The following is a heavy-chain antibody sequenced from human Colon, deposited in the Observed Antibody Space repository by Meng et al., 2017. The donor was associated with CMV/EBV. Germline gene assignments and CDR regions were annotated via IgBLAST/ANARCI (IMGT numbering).Heavy chain of an antibody. Sequence: GGSLRLSCEVSGFTFSSYAMHWVRQAPGKGLEWVASISYDGNKKKYADSVTGRFTISRDTPKDTLYLEVKSLKTDDTAIYYCARDKGTGAFDYWGQGSLVTVSS. CDR3: ARDKGTGAFDY. CDR1: GFTFSSYA. D-gene: IGHD3/OR15-3a*01. CDR2: ISYDGNKK. V-gene: IGHV3-30*04. J-gene: IGHJ4*02.